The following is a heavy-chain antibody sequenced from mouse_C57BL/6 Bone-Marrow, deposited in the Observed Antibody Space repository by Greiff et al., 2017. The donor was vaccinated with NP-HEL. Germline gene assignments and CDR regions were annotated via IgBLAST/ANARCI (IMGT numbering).Heavy chain of an antibody. J-gene: IGHJ1*03. CDR2: IWRGGST. V-gene: IGHV2-5*01. CDR1: GFSLTSYG. Sequence: VQRVESGPGLVQPSQSLSITCTVSGFSLTSYGVHWVRQSPGKGLEWLGVIWRGGSTDYNAAFMSRLSITKDNSKSQVFFKMNSLQADDTAIYYCAKKDGSNWYFDVWGTGTTVTVSS. D-gene: IGHD1-1*01. CDR3: AKKDGSNWYFDV.